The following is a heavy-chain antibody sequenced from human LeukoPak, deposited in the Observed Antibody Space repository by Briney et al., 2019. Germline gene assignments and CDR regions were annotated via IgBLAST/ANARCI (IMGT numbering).Heavy chain of an antibody. Sequence: QSGGSLRLSCAASGFTFSSYSMNWVRQAPGKGLEWVSYISSSSNTIYYADSVKGRFTISRDNAKNSLYLQMNSLRAEDTAVYYCARGDCSGGSCYLSLTTIDYWGQGTLVTVSS. CDR3: ARGDCSGGSCYLSLTTIDY. J-gene: IGHJ4*02. CDR2: ISSSSNTI. D-gene: IGHD2-15*01. CDR1: GFTFSSYS. V-gene: IGHV3-48*01.